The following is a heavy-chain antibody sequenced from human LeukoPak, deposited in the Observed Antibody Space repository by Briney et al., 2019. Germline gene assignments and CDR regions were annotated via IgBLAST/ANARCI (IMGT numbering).Heavy chain of an antibody. V-gene: IGHV4-39*07. J-gene: IGHJ3*02. CDR2: NYYSGST. CDR1: GGSLSSSTYY. CDR3: ARLIYDILTGYYYAFGI. D-gene: IGHD3-9*01. Sequence: SETLSLTCTVSGGSLSSSTYYWGWIRQPRGTGLECIRPNYYSGSTYYNPSLKSRVSISVDTSKNQFSLKLNSVTAADTAVYYCARLIYDILTGYYYAFGIWGQGIMVTVSS.